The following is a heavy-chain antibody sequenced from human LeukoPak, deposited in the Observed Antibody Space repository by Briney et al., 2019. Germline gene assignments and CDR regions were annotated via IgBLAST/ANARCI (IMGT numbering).Heavy chain of an antibody. J-gene: IGHJ5*02. CDR2: ISGSGGST. V-gene: IGHV3-23*01. D-gene: IGHD3-3*01. Sequence: PGGSLRLSCAASGFTFSSYAMSWVRQAPGKGLEWVSAISGSGGSTYYADSVKGRFTISRDNSKNTLYPQMNSLRAEDTAVYYCAKSDGDFWSDNWFDPWGQGTLVTVSS. CDR3: AKSDGDFWSDNWFDP. CDR1: GFTFSSYA.